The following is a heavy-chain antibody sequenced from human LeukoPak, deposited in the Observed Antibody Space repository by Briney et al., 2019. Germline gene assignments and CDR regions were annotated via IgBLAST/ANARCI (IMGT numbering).Heavy chain of an antibody. D-gene: IGHD3-22*01. Sequence: ASETLSLTCTVSGGSISSYYWSWIRQPPGKGLEWIGYIYYSGSTNYSPSLKSRVTISVDTSKNQFSLKLSSVTAADTAVYYCARVTYDSSGSGFDYWGQGTLVTVSS. CDR3: ARVTYDSSGSGFDY. CDR2: IYYSGST. J-gene: IGHJ4*02. V-gene: IGHV4-59*01. CDR1: GGSISSYY.